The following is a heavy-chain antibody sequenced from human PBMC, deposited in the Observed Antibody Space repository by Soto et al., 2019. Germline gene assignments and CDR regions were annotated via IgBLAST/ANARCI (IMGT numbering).Heavy chain of an antibody. CDR2: ISGSGGST. D-gene: IGHD3-3*01. V-gene: IGHV3-23*01. CDR1: GFTFSSYA. CDR3: AKVPDYDFWSGYYTVHFDY. Sequence: GGSLRLSCAASGFTFSSYAMSWVRQAPGKGLEWVPAISGSGGSTYYADSVKGRFTISRDNSKNTLYLQMNSLRAEDTAVYYCAKVPDYDFWSGYYTVHFDYWGQGTLVTVSS. J-gene: IGHJ4*02.